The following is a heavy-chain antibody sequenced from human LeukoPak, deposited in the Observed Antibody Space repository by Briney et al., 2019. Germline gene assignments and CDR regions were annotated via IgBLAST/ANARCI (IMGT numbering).Heavy chain of an antibody. CDR2: INHSGRA. V-gene: IGHV4-34*01. Sequence: SETLSLTCDVHGGSFRGYSWNWIRQPPGKGLEWIGEINHSGRAKYNPSLKSRVTISVETSNNAFSLKVSSVTAADTAVYYCAKDRIKNLHIVGAHFDYWGQGTLVTVSS. CDR3: AKDRIKNLHIVGAHFDY. J-gene: IGHJ4*02. CDR1: GGSFRGYS. D-gene: IGHD1-26*01.